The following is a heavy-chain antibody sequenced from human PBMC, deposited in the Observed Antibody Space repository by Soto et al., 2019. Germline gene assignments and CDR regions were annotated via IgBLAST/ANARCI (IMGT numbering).Heavy chain of an antibody. CDR1: GYTFTSYA. V-gene: IGHV1-3*05. Sequence: QVQLVQSGAEEKKPGASVKVSCKASGYTFTSYAMHWVRQAPGQRLEWMGWINAGNGNTKYSQKFQGRVTITTDTSASTAYMELSSLRSEDTAVYYCARVKYYDSSGYYNDAFDFWGQGTMVTVSS. CDR2: INAGNGNT. CDR3: ARVKYYDSSGYYNDAFDF. D-gene: IGHD3-22*01. J-gene: IGHJ3*01.